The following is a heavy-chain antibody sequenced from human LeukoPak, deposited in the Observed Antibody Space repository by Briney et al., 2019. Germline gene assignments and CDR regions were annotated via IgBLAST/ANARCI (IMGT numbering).Heavy chain of an antibody. Sequence: PSETLSPTCTVAGGSITSYFWTWIRQPPGKGLEWIGYIYHSGTTNYNPSLRGRVTISADTSKNQFSLRLSSVTAADTAVYYCAQKAPFSPGYSQQWGQGTLVTVSS. CDR3: AQKAPFSPGYSQQ. V-gene: IGHV4-59*01. CDR1: GGSITSYF. D-gene: IGHD2/OR15-2a*01. CDR2: IYHSGTT. J-gene: IGHJ1*01.